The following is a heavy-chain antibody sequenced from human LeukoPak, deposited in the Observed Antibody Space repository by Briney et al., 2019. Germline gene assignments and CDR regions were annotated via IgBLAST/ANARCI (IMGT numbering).Heavy chain of an antibody. CDR2: IYYSGST. CDR3: AREGIGYNIDAFDI. J-gene: IGHJ3*02. V-gene: IGHV4-39*07. Sequence: PSETLSLTCTVSGGSISSSSYYWGWIRQPPGKGLEWIGSIYYSGSTYYNPSLKSRVTISVDTSKNQFSLKLSSVTAADTAVYYCAREGIGYNIDAFDIWGQGTMVTVSS. D-gene: IGHD5-24*01. CDR1: GGSISSSSYY.